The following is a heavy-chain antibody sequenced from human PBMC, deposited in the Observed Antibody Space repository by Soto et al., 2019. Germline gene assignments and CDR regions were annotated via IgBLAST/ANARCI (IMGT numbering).Heavy chain of an antibody. CDR2: IYPGDSDT. J-gene: IGHJ6*02. CDR3: ARRSTWTVADSSGYQTDYYYYGMDV. D-gene: IGHD3-22*01. Sequence: GESLKISCKGSGYSFTSYWIGWVRQMPGKGLEWMGIIYPGDSDTRYSPSFQGQVTISADKSISTAYLQWSSLKASDTAMYYCARRSTWTVADSSGYQTDYYYYGMDVWGQGTTVTVSS. CDR1: GYSFTSYW. V-gene: IGHV5-51*01.